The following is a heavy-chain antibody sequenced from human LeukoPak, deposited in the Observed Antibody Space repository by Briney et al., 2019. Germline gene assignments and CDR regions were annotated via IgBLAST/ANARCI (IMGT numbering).Heavy chain of an antibody. CDR1: GGSISSGGYY. V-gene: IGHV4-31*03. CDR2: IYNSGST. CDR3: AKEDSTSSAWYYYFMDV. Sequence: SQTLSLTCTVSGGSISSGGYYWSWIRQHPGKGLEWIGHIYNSGSTPYNPSLKSRVTIPVDTSKKQFSLKLSSVTAADTAVYYCAKEDSTSSAWYYYFMDVWGKGTTVTVSS. D-gene: IGHD6-6*01. J-gene: IGHJ6*03.